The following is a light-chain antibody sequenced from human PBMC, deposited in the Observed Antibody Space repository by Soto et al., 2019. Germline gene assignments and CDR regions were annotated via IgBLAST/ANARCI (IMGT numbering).Light chain of an antibody. CDR2: RND. CDR1: TGDIGAFNY. CDR3: AAWDDSLSGVV. J-gene: IGLJ2*01. Sequence: QSALTQPPSASGSPGQSVTISCTGTTGDIGAFNYVSWYQHLPGTAPKLLIYRNDQRPSGVPDRFSGSMSGTAASLAIGGLRSEDEADYYSAAWDDSLSGVVFGGGTKLT. V-gene: IGLV1-47*01.